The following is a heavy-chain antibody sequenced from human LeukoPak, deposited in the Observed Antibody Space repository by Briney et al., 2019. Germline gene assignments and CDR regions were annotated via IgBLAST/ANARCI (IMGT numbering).Heavy chain of an antibody. V-gene: IGHV3-53*01. D-gene: IGHD6-19*01. J-gene: IGHJ4*02. Sequence: PGGSLRLSCTSSGLPVSSIYVTWVRQAPGKGLEWLSVIYSGGYTYYADSVKGRFTISRDNSKNTVFLQMTSLRVEDTAVYYCARDGGSGWFKIDNWGQGTLVTVSS. CDR2: IYSGGYT. CDR1: GLPVSSIY. CDR3: ARDGGSGWFKIDN.